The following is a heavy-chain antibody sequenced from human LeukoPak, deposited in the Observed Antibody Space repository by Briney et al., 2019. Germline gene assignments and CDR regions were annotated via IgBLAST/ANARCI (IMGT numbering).Heavy chain of an antibody. J-gene: IGHJ4*02. CDR1: GYIFTDDY. Sequence: ASVKISCKASGYIFTDDYMHWVQQAPGKGLEWMGRIDPEDGETIYAEKFQGRVTITADTSTDTAYMELSGLRSEDTAVYYCAIPGVVSHFDYWGQGALVTVSS. V-gene: IGHV1-69-2*01. CDR2: IDPEDGET. D-gene: IGHD2-8*01. CDR3: AIPGVVSHFDY.